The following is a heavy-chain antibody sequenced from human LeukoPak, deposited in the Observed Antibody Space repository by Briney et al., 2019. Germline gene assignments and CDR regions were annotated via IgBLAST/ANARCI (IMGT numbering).Heavy chain of an antibody. J-gene: IGHJ4*02. V-gene: IGHV4-39*01. Sequence: PSETLSLTCTVSGGSISSSSYYWGWIRQPPGKGLEWIGSIYYSGSTYYNPSLKSRVTISVDTSKNQFSLKLSSVTAADAAVYYCARHELSSWYPPSDYWGQGTLVTVSS. D-gene: IGHD6-13*01. CDR2: IYYSGST. CDR1: GGSISSSSYY. CDR3: ARHELSSWYPPSDY.